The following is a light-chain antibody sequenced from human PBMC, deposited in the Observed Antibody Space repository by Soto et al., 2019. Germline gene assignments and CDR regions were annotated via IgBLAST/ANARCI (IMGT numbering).Light chain of an antibody. Sequence: QSVLTQPPSVSGAPGQRVTISCTGSNSNIGANYDVHWYRQLPGTAPKLLIYGNRRRPSGIPDRFSDSKSGTSVSLAITGLQAEDEADYYCQSYDSSLSAWVFGGGTQLTVL. CDR3: QSYDSSLSAWV. V-gene: IGLV1-40*01. CDR1: NSNIGANYD. J-gene: IGLJ3*02. CDR2: GNR.